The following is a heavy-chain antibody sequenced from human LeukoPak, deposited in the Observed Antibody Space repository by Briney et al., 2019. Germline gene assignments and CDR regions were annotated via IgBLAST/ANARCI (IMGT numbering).Heavy chain of an antibody. CDR1: GYTFTSYG. CDR3: ARAGSVGATPVSAFFDP. CDR2: INPSGGST. J-gene: IGHJ5*02. Sequence: VASVKVSCKTSGYTFTSYGVSWVRQAPGQGLEWMGIINPSGGSTSYAQKFQGRVTMTRDTSTSTVYMELSSLRSEDTAVYYCARAGSVGATPVSAFFDPWGQGTLVTVSS. V-gene: IGHV1-46*01. D-gene: IGHD1-26*01.